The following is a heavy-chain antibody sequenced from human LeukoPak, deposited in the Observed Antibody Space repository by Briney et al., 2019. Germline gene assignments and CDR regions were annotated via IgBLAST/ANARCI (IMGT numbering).Heavy chain of an antibody. J-gene: IGHJ4*02. V-gene: IGHV4-34*01. D-gene: IGHD3-9*01. Sequence: SETLSLTCAVYGGSFSGYYWSWIRQPPGKGLEWIGEINHSGSTNYNPSLKSRVTISVDTSKNQFSLKLSSVTAADTAVYYCARRPRLPYYDILTGYYRRAGFDYWGQGTLVTVSS. CDR2: INHSGST. CDR3: ARRPRLPYYDILTGYYRRAGFDY. CDR1: GGSFSGYY.